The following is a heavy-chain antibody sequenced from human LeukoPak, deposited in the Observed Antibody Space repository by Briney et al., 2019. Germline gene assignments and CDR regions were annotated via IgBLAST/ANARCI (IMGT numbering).Heavy chain of an antibody. J-gene: IGHJ4*02. Sequence: SETLSLTCTVYGGSFSGYYWSWIRQPPGKGLEWIGEINHSGSTNYNPSLKSRVTISVDTSKNQFSLKLSSVTAADTAVYYCARALDSSGYYLGYWGQGTLVTVSS. V-gene: IGHV4-34*01. CDR2: INHSGST. CDR1: GGSFSGYY. D-gene: IGHD3-22*01. CDR3: ARALDSSGYYLGY.